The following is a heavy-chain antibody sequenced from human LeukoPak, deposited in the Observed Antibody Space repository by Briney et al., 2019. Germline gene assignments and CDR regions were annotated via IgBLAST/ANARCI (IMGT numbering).Heavy chain of an antibody. CDR2: ISNSGGT. Sequence: SETLSLTCTVSGGSMSSYHWSWIRQPPGKGLEWIGYISNSGGTNYNPSLKSRVTISVDTSKNQFSLKLTSVTAADTAVYYCAREGGPYRPLDYSGQGTLVTVAS. V-gene: IGHV4-59*12. CDR3: AREGGPYRPLDY. J-gene: IGHJ4*02. CDR1: GGSMSSYH.